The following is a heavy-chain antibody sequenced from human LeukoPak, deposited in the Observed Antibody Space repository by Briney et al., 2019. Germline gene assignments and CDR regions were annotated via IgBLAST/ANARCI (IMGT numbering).Heavy chain of an antibody. V-gene: IGHV4-31*03. CDR1: GGSISSGGYY. CDR3: ARDGGGNYPFDY. CDR2: IYYSGST. J-gene: IGHJ4*02. D-gene: IGHD1-26*01. Sequence: SETLSLTCTVSGGSISSGGYYWSWIRQHPGKGLEWIGYIYYSGSTYYNPSLKSRVTISVDTSKNQFSLRLSSVTAADTAVYYCARDGGGNYPFDYWGQGTLVTVSS.